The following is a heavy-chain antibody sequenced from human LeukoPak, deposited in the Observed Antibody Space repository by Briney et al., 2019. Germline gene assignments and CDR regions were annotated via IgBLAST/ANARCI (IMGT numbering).Heavy chain of an antibody. J-gene: IGHJ6*03. CDR3: ARGPYASGSYYKGEYYYYMDV. CDR1: GFTFSSYS. D-gene: IGHD3-10*01. CDR2: ISSSSSYI. V-gene: IGHV3-21*01. Sequence: PGGSLRLSCAASGFTFSSYSMNWVRQAPGKGLEWVSSISSSSSYIYYADSVKGRFTISRDNAKNSLYLQMNSLRAEDTATYYCARGPYASGSYYKGEYYYYMDVWGKGTTVTISS.